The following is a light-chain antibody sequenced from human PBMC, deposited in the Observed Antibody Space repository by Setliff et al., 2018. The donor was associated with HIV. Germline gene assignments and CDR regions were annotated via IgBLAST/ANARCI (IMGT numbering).Light chain of an antibody. CDR1: TGAVTSGHY. Sequence: QAVVTQEPSLTVSPGGTVTLTCGSSTGAVTSGHYPYWFQQKPGQAPRTLIYDTSNKHSWTPARFSGSRLGGKAALTLSGAQPEDEAEYYCFLSYSGARRVFGGGTKVTVL. CDR3: FLSYSGARRV. V-gene: IGLV7-46*01. J-gene: IGLJ3*02. CDR2: DTS.